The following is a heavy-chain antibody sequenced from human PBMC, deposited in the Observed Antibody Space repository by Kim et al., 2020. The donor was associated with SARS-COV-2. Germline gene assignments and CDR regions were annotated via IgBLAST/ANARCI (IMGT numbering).Heavy chain of an antibody. CDR3: ASSGYPNDAFDI. J-gene: IGHJ3*02. CDR2: IYSGGST. V-gene: IGHV3-53*01. CDR1: GFTVSSNY. D-gene: IGHD3-22*01. Sequence: GGSLRLSCAASGFTVSSNYMSWVRQAPGKGLEWVSVIYSGGSTYYEDSVKGRFTISRDNSKNTLYLQMNSLRAEDTAVYYCASSGYPNDAFDIWGQGTMVTVSS.